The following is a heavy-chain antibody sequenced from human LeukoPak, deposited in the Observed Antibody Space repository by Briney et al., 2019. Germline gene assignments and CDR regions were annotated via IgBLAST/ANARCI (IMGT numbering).Heavy chain of an antibody. CDR3: ARGEAGANWFDP. Sequence: SETLSLTCAVYGGSFSGYYWSWIRQPPGKGLEWIGEINHSGSTNYNPSLKSRVTISVDTSKNRFSLKLSSVTAADTAVYYCARGEAGANWFDPWGQGTLVTVSS. D-gene: IGHD3-10*01. CDR2: INHSGST. V-gene: IGHV4-34*01. J-gene: IGHJ5*02. CDR1: GGSFSGYY.